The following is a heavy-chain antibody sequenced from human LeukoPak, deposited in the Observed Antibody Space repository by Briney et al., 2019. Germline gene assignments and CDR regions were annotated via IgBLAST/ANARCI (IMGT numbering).Heavy chain of an antibody. Sequence: GGSLRLSCAASGFTFNNYAMHWVRQAPGKGLEWVSVIYRDGTTYYADSVKGRFTISGDTSKNTVYLQVNSLRAEDTAVYYCASATGSHMYFDYWGQGTLVTVSS. CDR1: GFTFNNYA. D-gene: IGHD1-26*01. V-gene: IGHV3-66*01. CDR3: ASATGSHMYFDY. J-gene: IGHJ4*02. CDR2: IYRDGTT.